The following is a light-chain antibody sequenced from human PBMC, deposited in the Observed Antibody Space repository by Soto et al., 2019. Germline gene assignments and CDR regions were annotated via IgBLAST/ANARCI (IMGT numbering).Light chain of an antibody. CDR1: SSNIGINT. J-gene: IGLJ2*01. CDR2: SNN. V-gene: IGLV1-44*01. CDR3: AARDDSLNGL. Sequence: QSVLTQPTSASGAPGQRVTISFSGSSSNIGINTVNWYQQLPGTAPKLLIYSNNQRPSVVPDRFSGSKSGTSASLAIGGLVYEGEDYYCCAARDDSLNGLVGGGTKLTVL.